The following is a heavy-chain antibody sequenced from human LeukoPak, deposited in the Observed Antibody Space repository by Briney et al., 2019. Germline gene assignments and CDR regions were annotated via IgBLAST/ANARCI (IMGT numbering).Heavy chain of an antibody. D-gene: IGHD2-2*01. J-gene: IGHJ4*02. CDR1: GYTFTSLD. CDR2: MNPNSGYT. V-gene: IGHV1-8*03. Sequence: ASVKVSCKASGYTFTSLDINWVRQATGQGLEWMGWMNPNSGYTGYAQKFQGRVTITRDTSISTAYMELSSLTSEDTAVYYCARGGWGGHCSSTSCYLLGLWGQGTLVTVSS. CDR3: ARGGWGGHCSSTSCYLLGL.